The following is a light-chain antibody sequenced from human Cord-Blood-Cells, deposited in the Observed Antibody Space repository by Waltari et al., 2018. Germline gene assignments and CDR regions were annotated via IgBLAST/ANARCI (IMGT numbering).Light chain of an antibody. CDR2: GAS. V-gene: IGKV3-20*01. J-gene: IGKJ1*01. CDR1: QSVSSSC. CDR3: QQYGSSPWT. Sequence: EIVLTQSPGTLSLSPGERATLSCRASQSVSSSCLAWYQQKPGQAPRLLIYGASSRATDIPDRFSGSGSGTDFTLTISRLEPEDFAVYYCQQYGSSPWTFGQGTKVEIK.